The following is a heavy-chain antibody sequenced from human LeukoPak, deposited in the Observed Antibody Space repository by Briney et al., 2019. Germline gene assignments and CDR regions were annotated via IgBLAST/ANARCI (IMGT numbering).Heavy chain of an antibody. V-gene: IGHV3-74*01. CDR2: ITSDGSTT. J-gene: IGHJ4*02. CDR3: ARYNERYHAVDY. CDR1: GFTFSNYW. Sequence: PGGSLRLSCAASGFTFSNYWMHCVRQPPGKGLVWVSRITSDGSTTSYADSVKGRFTISRDNAKNTLSLQMNSLRVEDTAVYYCARYNERYHAVDYWGQGTLVTVSS. D-gene: IGHD2-2*01.